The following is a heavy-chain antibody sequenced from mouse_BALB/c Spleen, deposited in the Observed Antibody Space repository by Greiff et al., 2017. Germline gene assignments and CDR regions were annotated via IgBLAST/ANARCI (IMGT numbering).Heavy chain of an antibody. V-gene: IGHV5-17*02. CDR1: GFTFSSFG. CDR3: ARWRYYAMDY. J-gene: IGHJ4*01. Sequence: EVKLLESGGGLVQPGGSRKLSCAASGFTFSSFGMHWVRQAPEKGLEWVAYISSGSSTIYYADTVKGRFTISRDNPKNTLFLQMTSLRSEDTAMYYCARWRYYAMDYWGQGTSVTVSS. CDR2: ISSGSSTI.